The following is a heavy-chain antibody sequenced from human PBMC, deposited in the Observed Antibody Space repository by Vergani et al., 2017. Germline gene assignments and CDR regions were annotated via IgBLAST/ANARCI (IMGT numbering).Heavy chain of an antibody. D-gene: IGHD3-9*01. CDR3: AREVPASGYVFDY. CDR1: GFTFIDYY. V-gene: IGHV3-11*05. J-gene: IGHJ4*02. CDR2: ISISSSYT. Sequence: QVQLVESGGGLVKPGGSLRLSCAASGFTFIDYYMSWIRQAPGKGLEWVSYISISSSYTNYADSVKGRFTISRDNAKNSLYLQMNSLRAEDTAVYYCAREVPASGYVFDYWGQGTLVTGSS.